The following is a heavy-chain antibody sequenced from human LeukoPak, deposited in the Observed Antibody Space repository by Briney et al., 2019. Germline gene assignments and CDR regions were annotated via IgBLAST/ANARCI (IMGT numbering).Heavy chain of an antibody. V-gene: IGHV5-51*01. CDR2: IYPGDSDT. J-gene: IGHJ4*02. CDR1: GYSFPTYW. D-gene: IGHD3-22*01. Sequence: GESLKISCKGSGYSFPTYWIGWVRQMPGKGLEWMGIIYPGDSDTRYSPSFQGQVTISADKPISTAYLRWSSLKASDTAMYYCARPYYDTSGYYQYYFDYWGQGTLVTVSS. CDR3: ARPYYDTSGYYQYYFDY.